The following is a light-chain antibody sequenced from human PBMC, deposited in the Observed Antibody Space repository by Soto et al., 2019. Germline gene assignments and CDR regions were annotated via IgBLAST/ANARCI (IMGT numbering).Light chain of an antibody. CDR3: QQYGSSPTWT. CDR2: GAS. J-gene: IGKJ1*01. CDR1: RSVSSNY. V-gene: IGKV3-20*01. Sequence: EIVMTQSPGTLSLSPGGRATLSCAASRSVSSNYLAWYQQKPGQAPRLLIYGASTRATGIPDRFSGSGSGTDFTLTIRRLEPEDSAVYYCQQYGSSPTWTFGQGHKGDIK.